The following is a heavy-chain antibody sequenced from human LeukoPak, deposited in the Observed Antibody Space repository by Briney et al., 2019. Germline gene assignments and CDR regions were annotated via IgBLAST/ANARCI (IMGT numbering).Heavy chain of an antibody. D-gene: IGHD3-3*01. CDR3: ARSGNYDFWSGYYPPLFFDY. Sequence: SETLSLTCTVSRDSISSNGFYWGWIRQPPGKGLEWVGSIYYSGRTNYSPSLKSRLTISVDPSKDQFSLRLTSVTTADTAVYFCARSGNYDFWSGYYPPLFFDYWGQGILVTVSS. J-gene: IGHJ4*02. CDR2: IYYSGRT. CDR1: RDSISSNGFY. V-gene: IGHV4-39*01.